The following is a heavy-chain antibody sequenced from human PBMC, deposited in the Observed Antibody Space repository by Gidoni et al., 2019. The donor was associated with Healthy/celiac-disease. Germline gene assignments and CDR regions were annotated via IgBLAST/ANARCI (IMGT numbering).Heavy chain of an antibody. Sequence: EVQLVESGGGLVKPGGSLRLSCAASGFTFSNAWMNWVRQAPGTGLEWVGRIKSKTEGGTTDYAAPVKGRFTISRDDSKNTLYLQMNSLKTEDTAVYYCTTDAGYSSGWSMDYWGQGTLVTVSS. J-gene: IGHJ4*02. CDR2: IKSKTEGGTT. D-gene: IGHD6-19*01. CDR3: TTDAGYSSGWSMDY. CDR1: GFTFSNAW. V-gene: IGHV3-15*07.